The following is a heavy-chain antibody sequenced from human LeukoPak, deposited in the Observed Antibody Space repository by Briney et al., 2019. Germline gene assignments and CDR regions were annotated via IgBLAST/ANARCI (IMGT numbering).Heavy chain of an antibody. CDR2: IIPIFGTA. Sequence: ASVKVSCKASGGTFSSYAISWVRQAPGQGLEWMGGIIPIFGTANYAQKFQGRVTITADESTSTAYMELSRLRSDDTAVYYCASLHYYYYYMDVWGKGTTVTVSS. V-gene: IGHV1-69*13. CDR1: GGTFSSYA. J-gene: IGHJ6*03. D-gene: IGHD4-11*01. CDR3: ASLHYYYYYMDV.